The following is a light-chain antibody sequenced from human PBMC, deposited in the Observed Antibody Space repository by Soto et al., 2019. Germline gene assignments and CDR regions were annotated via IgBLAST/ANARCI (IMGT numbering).Light chain of an antibody. V-gene: IGKV3-20*01. CDR3: QQYGGSPRT. Sequence: EIVLTQSPGTLSLSPGERATLSCRASQSVSSSSLAWYQQKRGQAPRLLIHDASSRATGIPDRFSGSGSGTDFTLTISRLEPEDFAVYYCQQYGGSPRTFGQGTRLEIK. J-gene: IGKJ5*01. CDR2: DAS. CDR1: QSVSSSS.